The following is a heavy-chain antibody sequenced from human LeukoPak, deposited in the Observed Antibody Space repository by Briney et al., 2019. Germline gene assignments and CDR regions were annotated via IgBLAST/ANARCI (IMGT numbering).Heavy chain of an antibody. CDR3: ARGSSGYIADY. Sequence: ASVKVSCKASRYTFTGYYMHWVRQAPGQGLEWMGWIYPNSGGTTYARKFQGRVTMTRDTSISTAYMELSRLRSDDTAVYYCARGSSGYIADYWGRGTLVTVSS. D-gene: IGHD3-22*01. CDR1: RYTFTGYY. J-gene: IGHJ4*02. CDR2: IYPNSGGT. V-gene: IGHV1-2*02.